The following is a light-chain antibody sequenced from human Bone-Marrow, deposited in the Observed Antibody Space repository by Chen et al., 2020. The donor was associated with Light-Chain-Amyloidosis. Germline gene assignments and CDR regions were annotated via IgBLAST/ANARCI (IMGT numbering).Light chain of an antibody. CDR1: QSVSSH. CDR2: DAS. CDR3: QQRDNWPPGAT. V-gene: IGKV3-11*01. J-gene: IGKJ4*01. Sequence: EIVLTQSPATLSLSPGERATRSCRADQSVSSHVAWYQQKPGQAPRLLIYDASNRATDIPARFSGSGSGTDFTLTINRLESEDFAVYYCQQRDNWPPGATFGGGTKVEIK.